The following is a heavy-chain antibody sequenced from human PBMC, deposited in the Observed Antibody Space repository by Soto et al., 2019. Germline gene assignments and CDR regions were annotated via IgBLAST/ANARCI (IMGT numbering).Heavy chain of an antibody. J-gene: IGHJ4*02. CDR1: STSFSCSY. CDR2: INHSGST. CDR3: GIFDH. Sequence: SGPLSLTCAFYSTSFSCSYWRWIRQPAGKWLEWIGEINHSGSTNXXPSLKSRVXTSVDTSKNQFXLKLSSVTAADTAVYYCGIFDHWGQGTLVT. V-gene: IGHV4-34*01.